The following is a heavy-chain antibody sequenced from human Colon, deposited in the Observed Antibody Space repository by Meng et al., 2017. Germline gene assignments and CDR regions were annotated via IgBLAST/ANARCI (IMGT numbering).Heavy chain of an antibody. V-gene: IGHV4-4*02. D-gene: IGHD6-19*01. CDR1: GGSITSSDW. Sequence: QVELEDSGPGLVRPSGTLSLTSTGSGGSITSSDWWSWVRQTPGKGLEWIGETYQNGRPNYNPSLKSRVTISVDKSKNQFSLNMTSVTAADTAVYYCAREVVVAGTRNWLDPWGQGILVTVSS. J-gene: IGHJ5*02. CDR2: TYQNGRP. CDR3: AREVVVAGTRNWLDP.